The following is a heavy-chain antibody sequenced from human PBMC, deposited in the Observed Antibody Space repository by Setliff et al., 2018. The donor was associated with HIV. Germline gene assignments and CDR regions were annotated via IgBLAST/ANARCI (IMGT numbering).Heavy chain of an antibody. CDR3: TRDTGYILSGYRPHWYFDL. V-gene: IGHV4-61*02. D-gene: IGHD3-9*01. CDR1: GDSISSGNYY. Sequence: SETLSLTCTFSGDSISSGNYYWSWIRQPAGKGLEWSGRIDSTGSTNYNPSLKSRVTISSDTSKNLFSLKLTTVTAADAAVYYCTRDTGYILSGYRPHWYFDLWGRGTLVTVSS. CDR2: IDSTGST. J-gene: IGHJ2*01.